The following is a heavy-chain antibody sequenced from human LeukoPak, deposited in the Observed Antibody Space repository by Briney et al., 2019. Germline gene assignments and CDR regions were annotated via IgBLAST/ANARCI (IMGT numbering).Heavy chain of an antibody. CDR3: AGSSGWLFDY. CDR1: GFTFSKYW. Sequence: GWSLRLSCAGTGFTFSKYWMNWVRQAPGKGLEWVANIKEDGSQIYYADSVKGRFTISRDNPKNSVSLQMNSLRAEDTAVYYCAGSSGWLFDYWGQGTLVAVSS. J-gene: IGHJ4*02. V-gene: IGHV3-7*01. D-gene: IGHD3-22*01. CDR2: IKEDGSQI.